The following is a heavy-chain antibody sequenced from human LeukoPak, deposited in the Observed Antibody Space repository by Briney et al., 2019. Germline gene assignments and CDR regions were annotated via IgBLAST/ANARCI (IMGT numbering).Heavy chain of an antibody. J-gene: IGHJ4*02. CDR2: ISGSGGST. Sequence: GGSLRLSCAASGFTFSSYAMSWVRQAPGKGLEWVSAISGSGGSTYYADSVKGRFTISRDNSKNTLYLQMNSLRAEDTAVYYCARVFPYYYDSSGYYYDGTFDYWGQGTLVTVSS. CDR1: GFTFSSYA. CDR3: ARVFPYYYDSSGYYYDGTFDY. D-gene: IGHD3-22*01. V-gene: IGHV3-23*01.